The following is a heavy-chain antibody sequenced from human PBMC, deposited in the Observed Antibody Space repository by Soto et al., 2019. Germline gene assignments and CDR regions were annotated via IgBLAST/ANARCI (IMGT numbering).Heavy chain of an antibody. CDR3: ARVSSWHRRGWFDP. Sequence: QGQLQESGPGLVNPSGTLSLTCAVSGGSISSSNWRSWVRQPPGKGLEWIGEIYHSGSTNYNPSLKSRVTISVDKSKNQFSLKLSSVTAADTAVYYCARVSSWHRRGWFDPWGQGTLVTVSS. J-gene: IGHJ5*02. CDR2: IYHSGST. V-gene: IGHV4-4*02. D-gene: IGHD6-13*01. CDR1: GGSISSSNW.